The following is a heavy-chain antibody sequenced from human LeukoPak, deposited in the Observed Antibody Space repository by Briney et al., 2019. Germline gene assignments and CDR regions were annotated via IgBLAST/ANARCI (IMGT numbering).Heavy chain of an antibody. Sequence: PGGSLRLSCAASGFTFSSYSMNWVRQAPGKGLEWVSSISSRSSYIYYADSVKGRFTISRDNAKNSLYLQMNSLRAEDTAVYYCARGGAKNYYGSGSELYWGQGTLVTVSS. V-gene: IGHV3-21*01. D-gene: IGHD3-10*01. J-gene: IGHJ4*02. CDR3: ARGGAKNYYGSGSELY. CDR2: ISSRSSYI. CDR1: GFTFSSYS.